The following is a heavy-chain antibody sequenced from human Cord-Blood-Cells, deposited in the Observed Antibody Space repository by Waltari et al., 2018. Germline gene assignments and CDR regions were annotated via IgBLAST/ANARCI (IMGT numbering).Heavy chain of an antibody. CDR1: GGSISSSSYY. V-gene: IGHV4-39*01. D-gene: IGHD2-15*01. CDR2: IYYSGST. CDR3: ARPQGICSGGSCYSDAFDI. J-gene: IGHJ3*02. Sequence: QLQLQESGPGLVKPSETLSLTCTVSGGSISSSSYYWGWIRQPPGTGLEWIGSIYYSGSTYYNPSLKSRVTISVDTSKNQFSLKLSSVTAADTAVYYCARPQGICSGGSCYSDAFDIWGQGTMVTVSS.